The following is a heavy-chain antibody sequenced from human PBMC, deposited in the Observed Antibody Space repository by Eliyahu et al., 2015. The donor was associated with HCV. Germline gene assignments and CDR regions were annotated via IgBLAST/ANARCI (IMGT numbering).Heavy chain of an antibody. Sequence: QLQLQESGPGLVKPSETLSLTCTVSGGSISSSSYYWGWIRQPPGKGLEWIGSIYYSGSTYYNPSLKSRVTISVDTSKNQFSLKLSSVTAADTAVYYCARHGDIVATHGAFDIWGQGTMVTVSS. V-gene: IGHV4-39*01. CDR3: ARHGDIVATHGAFDI. J-gene: IGHJ3*02. D-gene: IGHD5-12*01. CDR1: GGSISSSSYY. CDR2: IYYSGST.